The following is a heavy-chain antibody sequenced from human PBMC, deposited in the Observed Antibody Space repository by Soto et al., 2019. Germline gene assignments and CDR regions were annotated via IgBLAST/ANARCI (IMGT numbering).Heavy chain of an antibody. Sequence: VQLVQSGAEVKKPGASVTVSCKASGYTFTTYGVSWVRQAPGQGLEWLGWINGYNGNAKYAENLQGRVTMTTDTSTSTAYMELRRLRSDDTAVYYCARMGDVPYYYYGMDVWGQGTTVTVSS. D-gene: IGHD3-16*01. CDR3: ARMGDVPYYYYGMDV. CDR2: INGYNGNA. CDR1: GYTFTTYG. J-gene: IGHJ6*02. V-gene: IGHV1-18*01.